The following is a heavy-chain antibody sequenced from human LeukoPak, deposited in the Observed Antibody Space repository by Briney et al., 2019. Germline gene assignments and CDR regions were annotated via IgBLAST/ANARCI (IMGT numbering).Heavy chain of an antibody. Sequence: GGSLRLSCAASGFTFSSHWMHWVRQAPGKGLVWVSRINNDGSSTSYAGFVKGRFTISRDNAKNALYLQMNSLRAEDTAVYYCARLLGSTTSVDYWGQGTPVTVSS. CDR1: GFTFSSHW. J-gene: IGHJ4*02. V-gene: IGHV3-74*01. CDR2: INNDGSST. CDR3: ARLLGSTTSVDY. D-gene: IGHD2/OR15-2a*01.